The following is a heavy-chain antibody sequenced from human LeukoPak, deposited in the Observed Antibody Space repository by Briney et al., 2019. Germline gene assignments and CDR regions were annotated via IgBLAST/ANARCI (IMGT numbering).Heavy chain of an antibody. D-gene: IGHD6-13*01. CDR2: IRSKAYGGTT. J-gene: IGHJ3*02. CDR1: GFTFGDYA. V-gene: IGHV3-49*04. CDR3: TRIAAAGTGDAYDI. Sequence: GGSLRLSCTASGFTFGDYAMSWVRQAPGKGLEWVGFIRSKAYGGTTEYAASVKGRFTISRDDSKSIAYLQMNSLKTEDTAVYYCTRIAAAGTGDAYDIWGQGTMVTVSS.